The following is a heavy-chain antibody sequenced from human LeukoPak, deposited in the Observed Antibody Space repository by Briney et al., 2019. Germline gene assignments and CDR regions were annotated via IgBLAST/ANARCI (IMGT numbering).Heavy chain of an antibody. D-gene: IGHD3-9*01. CDR2: IIPIFGTA. CDR1: GGTFSSYA. Sequence: GASVKVSCKAPGGTFSSYAISWVRQAPGQGLEWMGGIIPIFGTANYAQKFQGRVTMTRDTSISTAYMELSRLRSDDTAVYYCARSERRGRYFDWLLGYWGQGTLVTVSS. J-gene: IGHJ4*02. CDR3: ARSERRGRYFDWLLGY. V-gene: IGHV1-69*05.